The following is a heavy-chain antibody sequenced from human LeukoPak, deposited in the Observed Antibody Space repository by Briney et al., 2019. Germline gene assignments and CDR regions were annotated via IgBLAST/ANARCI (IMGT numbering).Heavy chain of an antibody. D-gene: IGHD1-26*01. CDR1: GGSISSSSYY. Sequence: SETLSLTCTVSGGSISSSSYYWGWIRQPPGKGLEWIGSIYYSGSTYYNPSLKSRVTISVDTSKNQFSLKLSSVTAADTAVYYCAREELLYDYWGQGTLSPSPQ. V-gene: IGHV4-39*07. CDR3: AREELLYDY. J-gene: IGHJ4*02. CDR2: IYYSGST.